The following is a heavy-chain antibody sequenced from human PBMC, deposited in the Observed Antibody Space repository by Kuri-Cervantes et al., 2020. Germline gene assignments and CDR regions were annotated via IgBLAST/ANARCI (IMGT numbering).Heavy chain of an antibody. CDR2: ISSSSTYL. V-gene: IGHV3-21*01. Sequence: GGSLRLSCAASGFTFSTYNMNWVRQAPGKGLEWVSCISSSSTYLYYADSVKGRFTISRDNAKNSLYLQMNSLRAEDTAVYYCARVASGSYVLGNYYMDVWGKGTTVTVSS. D-gene: IGHD3-10*01. J-gene: IGHJ6*03. CDR3: ARVASGSYVLGNYYMDV. CDR1: GFTFSTYN.